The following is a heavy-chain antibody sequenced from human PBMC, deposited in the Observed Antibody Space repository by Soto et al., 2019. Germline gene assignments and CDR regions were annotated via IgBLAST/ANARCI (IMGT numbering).Heavy chain of an antibody. D-gene: IGHD2-21*01. CDR1: GASISSYY. CDR2: VYYSGST. CDR3: AGIGCVDRSYYFDY. V-gene: IGHV4-59*01. J-gene: IGHJ4*02. Sequence: SETLSLTCTVSGASISSYYWGWARQPPGKGLEWIGYVYYSGSTNYNPSLKSRVTISVDTSKKQFSLKLNSVTAADTAVYYCAGIGCVDRSYYFDYWGQGNLVTVSS.